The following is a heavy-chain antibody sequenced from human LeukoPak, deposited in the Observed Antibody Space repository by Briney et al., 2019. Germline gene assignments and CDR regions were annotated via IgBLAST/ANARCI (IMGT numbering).Heavy chain of an antibody. CDR3: ARGEWDLLFDY. D-gene: IGHD1-26*01. V-gene: IGHV4-59*01. Sequence: SETLSLTCTVSGGSISGYYWSWIRQPPGKGLEWIGYIFYSGSTNYNPSLRSRVTISVDTSKNQFSLKLSSVTAADTAVYYCARGEWDLLFDYWGQGTLVAVSS. J-gene: IGHJ4*02. CDR1: GGSISGYY. CDR2: IFYSGST.